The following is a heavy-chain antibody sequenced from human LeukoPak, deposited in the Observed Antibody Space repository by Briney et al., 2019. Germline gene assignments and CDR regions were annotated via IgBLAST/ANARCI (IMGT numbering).Heavy chain of an antibody. CDR3: AGTDSVLRFPFRV. CDR1: GGSISSSSYY. J-gene: IGHJ6*02. D-gene: IGHD3-3*01. V-gene: IGHV4-30-4*08. Sequence: SETLSLTCTVSGGSISSSSYYWGWIRQPPGKGLEWIGYIYYSGSTYYNPSLKSRVTISVDTSKNQFSLKLSSVTAADTAVYYCAGTDSVLRFPFRVWGQGTTVTVSS. CDR2: IYYSGST.